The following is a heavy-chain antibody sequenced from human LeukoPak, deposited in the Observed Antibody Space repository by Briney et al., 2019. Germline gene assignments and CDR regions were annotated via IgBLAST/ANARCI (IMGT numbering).Heavy chain of an antibody. CDR2: IYYSEST. V-gene: IGHV4-59*01. J-gene: IGHJ3*02. CDR3: AGAPYRDDAFDI. Sequence: SETLSLTCTVSGGSISTYCWSWVRQPPGKGLEWIGYIYYSESTSYNPSLKSRVTISVDTSKNQFSLKLSSVTAADTAVYYCAGAPYRDDAFDIWGQGTMVTVSS. CDR1: GGSISTYC. D-gene: IGHD3-16*02.